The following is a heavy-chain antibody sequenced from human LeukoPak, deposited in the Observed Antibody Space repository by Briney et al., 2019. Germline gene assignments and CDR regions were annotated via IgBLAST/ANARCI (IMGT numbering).Heavy chain of an antibody. CDR1: GGSISRYY. V-gene: IGHV4-59*01. Sequence: SETLSLTCTVSGGSISRYYWRWIRQPPGKGLDWIGYIYYSGTTNYTPSLKSGVIISVDTSKNHFSLKRTSVTAADTAVYYCARDRWLQFFDYWGQGTLVTVSS. J-gene: IGHJ4*02. D-gene: IGHD5-24*01. CDR3: ARDRWLQFFDY. CDR2: IYYSGTT.